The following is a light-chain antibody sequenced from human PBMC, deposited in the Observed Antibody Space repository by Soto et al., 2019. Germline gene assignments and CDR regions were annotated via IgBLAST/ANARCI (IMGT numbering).Light chain of an antibody. CDR3: LHDHNYPLS. J-gene: IGKJ4*01. CDR2: AAT. CDR1: QGIGND. Sequence: AIQMAQSPSSLSASVGDRVTITCRASQGIGNDVGWYQQKPGKAPKLLLYAATTLQIGVPSRFSGTISCTDFTLTISSLQPEDFAHYYCLHDHNYPLSFGGGTKVEIK. V-gene: IGKV1-6*02.